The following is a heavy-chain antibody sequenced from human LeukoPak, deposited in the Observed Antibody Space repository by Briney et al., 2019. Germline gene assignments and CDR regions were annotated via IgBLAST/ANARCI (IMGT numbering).Heavy chain of an antibody. V-gene: IGHV3-30-3*02. CDR3: AKPITGTKETLVDY. CDR1: GFTFSTYA. CDR2: VSYDGSNK. Sequence: GGSLRLSCAASGFTFSTYAMHWVRQAPGKGLEWVAVVSYDGSNKYYADSVKGRFTISRDNSKNTLYLQMNSLRAEDTAVYYCAKPITGTKETLVDYWGQGTLVTVSS. J-gene: IGHJ4*02. D-gene: IGHD1-7*01.